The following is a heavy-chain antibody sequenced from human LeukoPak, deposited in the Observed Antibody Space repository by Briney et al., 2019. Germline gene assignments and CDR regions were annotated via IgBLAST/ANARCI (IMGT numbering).Heavy chain of an antibody. V-gene: IGHV1-2*02. J-gene: IGHJ6*02. CDR3: ATHLAFCGGDCRRYYYYGVDV. Sequence: ASVKVSCKASGYTFTGYYIHWVRQAPGQGLEWMGWINPNSGGSNSAQKFQGRVTMTRDTSISTAYMELSRLTSDDTALYYCATHLAFCGGDCRRYYYYGVDVWGQGTTVTVSS. CDR2: INPNSGGS. CDR1: GYTFTGYY. D-gene: IGHD2-21*02.